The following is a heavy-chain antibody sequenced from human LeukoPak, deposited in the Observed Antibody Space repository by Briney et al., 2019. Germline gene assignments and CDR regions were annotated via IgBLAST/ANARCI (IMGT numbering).Heavy chain of an antibody. Sequence: PGGSLRLSCADSGFTFSSHAVTWVRQAPGKGLEWVSSISGTDGRTYYADSVKGRFTISRDNSKNTLYLQMNSLRAEDTAIYYCTRVGYIDEGIDYWGQGTLVTVSS. V-gene: IGHV3-23*01. CDR2: ISGTDGRT. J-gene: IGHJ4*02. CDR3: TRVGYIDEGIDY. CDR1: GFTFSSHA. D-gene: IGHD5-24*01.